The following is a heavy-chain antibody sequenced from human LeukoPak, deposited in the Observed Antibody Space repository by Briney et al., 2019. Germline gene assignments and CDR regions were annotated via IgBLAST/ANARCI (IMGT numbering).Heavy chain of an antibody. V-gene: IGHV3-11*01. Sequence: GGSLRLSCAASGFTFSDYYMSWIRQAPGKGLEWVSYISSSGSTIYYADSVKGRFTISRDNAKNSLFLQMNSLRAEDTAVYYCATDGRGGWEPTDYWGQGTLVTVSS. D-gene: IGHD4-23*01. J-gene: IGHJ4*02. CDR1: GFTFSDYY. CDR3: ATDGRGGWEPTDY. CDR2: ISSSGSTI.